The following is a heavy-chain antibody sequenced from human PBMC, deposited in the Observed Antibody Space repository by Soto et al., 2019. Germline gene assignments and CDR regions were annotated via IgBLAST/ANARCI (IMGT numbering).Heavy chain of an antibody. V-gene: IGHV1-8*01. CDR1: GYTFTSYD. D-gene: IGHD3-22*01. CDR3: ARGGVTYYYDSSGYYLNYFDY. Sequence: ASVKVSCKASGYTFTSYDINWVRQATGQGLEWMGWMNPNSGNTGYAQKFQGRVTMTRNTSISTAYMELSSLRSEDTAVYYCARGGVTYYYDSSGYYLNYFDYWGQGTLVTV. J-gene: IGHJ4*02. CDR2: MNPNSGNT.